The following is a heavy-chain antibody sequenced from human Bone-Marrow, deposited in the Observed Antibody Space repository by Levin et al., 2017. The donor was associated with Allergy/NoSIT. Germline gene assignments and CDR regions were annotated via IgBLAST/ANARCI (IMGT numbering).Heavy chain of an antibody. Sequence: ASVKVSCMASGYTFTNYHVHWVRHAPGQGLEWMGRINPKSGDTKYAPKFQGRVTVTRDTSINTVYMQLGGLRSDDTATYYCARDHGDPYYYYYYGLAAWGQGTTVTVSS. D-gene: IGHD2-21*02. V-gene: IGHV1-2*06. J-gene: IGHJ6*02. CDR3: ARDHGDPYYYYYYGLAA. CDR1: GYTFTNYH. CDR2: INPKSGDT.